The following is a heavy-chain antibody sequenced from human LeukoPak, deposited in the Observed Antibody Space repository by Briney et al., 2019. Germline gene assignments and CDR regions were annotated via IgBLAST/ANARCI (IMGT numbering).Heavy chain of an antibody. Sequence: SQTLSLTCAVSGGSISSGGYSWSWIRQPPGKGLEWIGYIYYSGSTYYNPSLKSRVTISVDTSKNQFSLKLSSVTAADTAVYYCASGNDSSGYYYLIDYWGQGTLVTVSS. D-gene: IGHD3-22*01. J-gene: IGHJ4*02. CDR1: GGSISSGGYS. CDR2: IYYSGST. V-gene: IGHV4-30-4*07. CDR3: ASGNDSSGYYYLIDY.